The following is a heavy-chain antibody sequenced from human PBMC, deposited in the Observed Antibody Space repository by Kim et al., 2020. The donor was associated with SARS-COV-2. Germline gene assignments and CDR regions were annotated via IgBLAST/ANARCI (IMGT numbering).Heavy chain of an antibody. CDR3: ARSPDWNFVDS. Sequence: STYYNPSLKSRVTISADTSMNQFSLKLSSMTAADTAVYYCARSPDWNFVDSWGQGTLVTVSS. CDR2: ST. V-gene: IGHV4-31*02. J-gene: IGHJ4*02. D-gene: IGHD1-7*01.